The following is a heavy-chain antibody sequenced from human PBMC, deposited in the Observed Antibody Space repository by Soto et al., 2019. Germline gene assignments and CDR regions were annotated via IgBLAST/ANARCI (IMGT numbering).Heavy chain of an antibody. J-gene: IGHJ6*03. V-gene: IGHV3-9*01. CDR2: ISWNSGSI. Sequence: EVQLVESGGGLVQPGRSLRLSCAASGFTFDDYAMHWVRQAPGKGLEWVSGISWNSGSIGYADSVKGRFTISRDNAKNSLYLQMNSLRAEDTALYYCAKEVYAPYYYYYYMDVWGKGNTVPVSS. CDR1: GFTFDDYA. D-gene: IGHD2-8*01. CDR3: AKEVYAPYYYYYYMDV.